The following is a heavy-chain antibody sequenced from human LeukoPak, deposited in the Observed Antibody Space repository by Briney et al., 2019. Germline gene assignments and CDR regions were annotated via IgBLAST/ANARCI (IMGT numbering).Heavy chain of an antibody. D-gene: IGHD3-10*01. V-gene: IGHV3-48*04. CDR3: ARDQYGSGDGYYMDV. J-gene: IGHJ6*03. CDR1: GFTFSSYS. Sequence: GALRLSCAASGFTFSSYSMNWVRQAPGKGLEGGSSISSSGSTIYYADSVKGRFTISRDNAKNSLYLQMSSLRADDTAVYYCARDQYGSGDGYYMDVWGKGTTVTISS. CDR2: ISSSGSTI.